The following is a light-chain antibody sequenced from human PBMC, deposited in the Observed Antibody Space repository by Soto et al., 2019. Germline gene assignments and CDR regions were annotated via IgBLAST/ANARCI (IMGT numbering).Light chain of an antibody. CDR2: GNS. Sequence: QSVLTQPPSVSGDPGQRVTISCTESSSNIGAGYDVHWYQQLPGTAPKLLIYGNSNRPSGVPDRFSGSKSGTSASLAINGLQAEDEAEYYCQSYDSSLSGWVFGGGTKLTVL. CDR3: QSYDSSLSGWV. V-gene: IGLV1-40*01. J-gene: IGLJ3*02. CDR1: SSNIGAGYD.